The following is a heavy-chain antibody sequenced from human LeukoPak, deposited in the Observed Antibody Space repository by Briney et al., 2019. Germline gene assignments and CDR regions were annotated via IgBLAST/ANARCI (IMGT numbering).Heavy chain of an antibody. D-gene: IGHD6-19*01. CDR2: INAANGNT. J-gene: IGHJ5*02. V-gene: IGHV1-3*01. Sequence: ASVKVSCKTSGFTFTTYTTHWVRQAPGQRLEWMGWINAANGNTQYSQKFQGRVTITRDTSASTAYMELSSLRSEDTAVYYCARGAPIRVAVVAMFDPWGQGTLVTVPS. CDR1: GFTFTTYT. CDR3: ARGAPIRVAVVAMFDP.